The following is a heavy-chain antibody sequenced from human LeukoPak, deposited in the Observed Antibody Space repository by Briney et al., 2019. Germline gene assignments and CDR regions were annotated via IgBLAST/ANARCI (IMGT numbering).Heavy chain of an antibody. CDR1: GASTTSYC. Sequence: PSETLSLTCSVSGASTTSYCWNWIRQAPGKGLEWIAYIYSDGTTSYSPSLRSRVTISIDTSRNQFSLKLSSVTAADAAVYYCARDTRSYDTSGYYYFDYWGQGALVTVSS. J-gene: IGHJ4*02. CDR3: ARDTRSYDTSGYYYFDY. CDR2: IYSDGTT. D-gene: IGHD3-22*01. V-gene: IGHV4-59*01.